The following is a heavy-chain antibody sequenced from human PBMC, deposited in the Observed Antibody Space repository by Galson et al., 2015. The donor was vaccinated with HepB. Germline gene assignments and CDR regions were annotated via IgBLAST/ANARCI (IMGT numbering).Heavy chain of an antibody. CDR2: TSYDGTNK. CDR3: AKDRVAATYYYYYYMDV. J-gene: IGHJ6*03. CDR1: GFTFSSYG. D-gene: IGHD2-15*01. Sequence: SLRLSCAASGFTFSSYGMHWVRQAPGEGLEWVAVTSYDGTNKYYADSVQGRFSISRDNSKNTLYLQMNSLRAEDTAVYYCAKDRVAATYYYYYYMDVWGKGTTVTVSS. V-gene: IGHV3-30*18.